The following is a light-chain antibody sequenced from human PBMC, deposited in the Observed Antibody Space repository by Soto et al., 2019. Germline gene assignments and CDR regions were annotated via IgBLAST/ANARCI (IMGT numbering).Light chain of an antibody. CDR1: QSVRSTY. CDR3: QYYSSSLSIT. CDR2: GAS. J-gene: IGKJ5*01. V-gene: IGKV3-20*01. Sequence: EIVLTQSPGILSLSPGERATLSCRASQSVRSTYLAWYQQKPGQAPRLLIHGASSRATGIPDRFSGSGSGTDFTLTFSRLEPEDFAVYYCQYYSSSLSITFGQGTRLDIK.